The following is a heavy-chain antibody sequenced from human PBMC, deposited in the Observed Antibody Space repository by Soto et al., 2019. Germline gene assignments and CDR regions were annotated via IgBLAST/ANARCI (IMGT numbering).Heavy chain of an antibody. CDR3: ARGGYYDNTWGKLSHYGLDV. D-gene: IGHD3-16*01. J-gene: IGHJ6*02. V-gene: IGHV1-18*01. CDR2: ISPYNDYT. Sequence: QVQLVQSAGEVKKPGASVKVSCKASGYTFIRYGITWVRQAPGQGLEWMGWISPYNDYTIYRQKLQGRVTMTTAKSTRTVYLDLRSLKSDATAVYYCARGGYYDNTWGKLSHYGLDVWGQGTSVTVSS. CDR1: GYTFIRYG.